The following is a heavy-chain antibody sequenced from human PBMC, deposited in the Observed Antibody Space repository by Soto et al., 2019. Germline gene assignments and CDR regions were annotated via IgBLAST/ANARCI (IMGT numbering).Heavy chain of an antibody. Sequence: SETLSLTCTVSGGSVSCGIYYGIWIRQPPGKGLEWIGYIYYSGSTNYNPSLKSRVTISVDTSKNQFSLKLSSVTAADTAVYYCARDTNSSGWYWFDPWGQGTLVTVSS. D-gene: IGHD6-19*01. CDR1: GGSVSCGIYY. J-gene: IGHJ5*02. CDR2: IYYSGST. V-gene: IGHV4-61*01. CDR3: ARDTNSSGWYWFDP.